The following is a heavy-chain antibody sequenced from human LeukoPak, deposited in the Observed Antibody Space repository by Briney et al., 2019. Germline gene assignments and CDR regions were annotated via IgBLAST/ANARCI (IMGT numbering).Heavy chain of an antibody. CDR2: IYYSGST. V-gene: IGHV4-39*07. Sequence: GSLRLSCTVSGGSISNIGYYWAWIRQPPGKGLEWIGSIYYSGSTYYNPSLKSRVTISVDTSKNHFSLKLSSVTAADTAMYYCARDLRTYCGGDCYSYYFDYWGQGTLVTVSS. CDR1: GGSISNIGYY. CDR3: ARDLRTYCGGDCYSYYFDY. D-gene: IGHD2-21*02. J-gene: IGHJ4*02.